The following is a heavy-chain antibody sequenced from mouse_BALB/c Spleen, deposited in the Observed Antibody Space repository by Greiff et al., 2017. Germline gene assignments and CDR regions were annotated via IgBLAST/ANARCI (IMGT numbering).Heavy chain of an antibody. V-gene: IGHV1S127*01. Sequence: VQLQQPGAELVKPGASVKMSCKASGYTFTSYWMHWVKQRPGQGLEWIGVIDPSDSYTSYNQKFKGKATLTVDTSSSTAYMQLSSLTSEDSAVYYCTRNYRYDDWYFDVWGAGTTVTVSS. CDR2: IDPSDSYT. J-gene: IGHJ1*01. CDR3: TRNYRYDDWYFDV. D-gene: IGHD2-14*01. CDR1: GYTFTSYW.